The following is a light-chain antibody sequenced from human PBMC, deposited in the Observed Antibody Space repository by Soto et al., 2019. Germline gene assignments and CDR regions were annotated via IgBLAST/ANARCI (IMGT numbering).Light chain of an antibody. CDR1: SSDVGSYNH. Sequence: QSALTQPASVSGSPGQSITISCTGTSSDVGSYNHVSWYQQLPGKAPKLMIYDVSNRPSGVSNRFSGSKSGTTASLTISGLQDEDEADYYCSSFTSSSTYVFGTGTKLTVL. J-gene: IGLJ1*01. V-gene: IGLV2-14*01. CDR3: SSFTSSSTYV. CDR2: DVS.